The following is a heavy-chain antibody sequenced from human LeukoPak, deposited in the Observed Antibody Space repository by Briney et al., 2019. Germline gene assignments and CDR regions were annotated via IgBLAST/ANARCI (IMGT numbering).Heavy chain of an antibody. CDR1: GDSISSSSYY. CDR3: ARPYRGGWRGGYDY. CDR2: IYYSGRT. V-gene: IGHV4-39*01. J-gene: IGHJ4*02. D-gene: IGHD6-19*01. Sequence: PSETLSLTCTVSGDSISSSSYYWGWIRQPPGNDLEWIGSIYYSGRTYYNPSLKSRVTISVDTSKNQFSLKLSSVTAADTAVYYCARPYRGGWRGGYDYWGQGTLVTVSS.